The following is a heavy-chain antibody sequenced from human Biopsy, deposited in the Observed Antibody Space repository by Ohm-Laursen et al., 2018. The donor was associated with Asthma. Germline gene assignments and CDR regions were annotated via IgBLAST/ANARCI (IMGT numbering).Heavy chain of an antibody. CDR1: GYTFINYA. V-gene: IGHV1-3*01. CDR2: INAANGNT. Sequence: ASVKASCKASGYTFINYAIHWVRQAPGHSLEWMGWINAANGNTKYSQKVQGRLTISRDTSASTAYMDLSSLRSEDTAVYYCARTYFDFLTGQVHDAFAMWGQGTMVTVSS. J-gene: IGHJ3*02. D-gene: IGHD3-9*01. CDR3: ARTYFDFLTGQVHDAFAM.